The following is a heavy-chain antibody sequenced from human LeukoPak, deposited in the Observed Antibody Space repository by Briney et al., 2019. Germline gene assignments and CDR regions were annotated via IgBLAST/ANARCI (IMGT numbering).Heavy chain of an antibody. CDR3: ARDDPTAMGCFDY. V-gene: IGHV3-48*03. CDR2: ISSSGSTI. CDR1: GFTFSSYE. D-gene: IGHD5-18*01. Sequence: PGGSLRLSCAASGFTFSSYEMNWVRQAPGKGLEWVSYISSSGSTIYYADFVKGRFTISRDNAKNSLYLQMNSLRAEDTAVYYCARDDPTAMGCFDYWGQGTLVTVSS. J-gene: IGHJ4*02.